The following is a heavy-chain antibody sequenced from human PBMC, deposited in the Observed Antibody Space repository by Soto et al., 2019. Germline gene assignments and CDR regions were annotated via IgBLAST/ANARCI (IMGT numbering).Heavy chain of an antibody. V-gene: IGHV1-18*01. CDR1: GYTFTSYG. Sequence: ASVKVSCKASGYTFTSYGISWVRQAPGQGLEWMGWISAYNGNTNYAQKLQGRFTMTTDTSTSTAYMELRSLRSDDTAVYYCARAVVPAAIPYYSYYYGMDVWGQGTTVTVSS. CDR3: ARAVVPAAIPYYSYYYGMDV. CDR2: ISAYNGNT. J-gene: IGHJ6*02. D-gene: IGHD2-2*01.